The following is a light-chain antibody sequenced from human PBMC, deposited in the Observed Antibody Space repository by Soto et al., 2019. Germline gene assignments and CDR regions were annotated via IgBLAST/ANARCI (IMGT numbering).Light chain of an antibody. CDR1: QSVTMSY. CDR3: QQYGSSRT. V-gene: IGKV3-20*01. J-gene: IGKJ2*01. Sequence: EVVLTQSPDTLSLSPGETATLSCRASQSVTMSYLAWYQQRPGQAPRLLIYGASSRAAGIPDRFSGSGSGTDFTLTISRLEPEDFAVYYCQQYGSSRTFGQGTKLEIK. CDR2: GAS.